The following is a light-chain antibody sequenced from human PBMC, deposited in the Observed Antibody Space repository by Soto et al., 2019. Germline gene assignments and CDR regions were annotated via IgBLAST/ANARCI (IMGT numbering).Light chain of an antibody. CDR2: DVS. J-gene: IGLJ1*01. V-gene: IGLV2-14*03. Sequence: QSALTQPASVSGSPGQSVTISCTGTSSDVGDYNYVSWYQQHPGKAPKLMVYDVSDRPSGVSNRFSGYKSGNTASLTISGLQAEDEADYYSSSYASSNTGVFGTGTKVTVL. CDR3: SSYASSNTGV. CDR1: SSDVGDYNY.